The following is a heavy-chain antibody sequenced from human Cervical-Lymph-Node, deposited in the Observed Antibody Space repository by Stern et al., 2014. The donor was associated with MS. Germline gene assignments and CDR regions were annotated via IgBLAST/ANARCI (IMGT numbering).Heavy chain of an antibody. CDR2: ISDSGHTI. D-gene: IGHD4-11*01. CDR1: GFTFSRYY. V-gene: IGHV3-11*01. J-gene: IGHJ6*02. CDR3: ARERVTRDYYYGMDV. Sequence: VHLVESGGGLVKPGGSLRLSCAASGFTFSRYYMSWIRQAPGKGLEWVSYISDSGHTIYYADSVKGRFSISRDNARNSLYLQMNSLRAEDTAVYYCARERVTRDYYYGMDVWGQGTTVTVSS.